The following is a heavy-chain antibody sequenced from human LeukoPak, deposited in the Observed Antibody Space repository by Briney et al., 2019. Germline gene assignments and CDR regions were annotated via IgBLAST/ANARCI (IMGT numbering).Heavy chain of an antibody. CDR1: GFTFSDYY. CDR2: ISSSGSTI. CDR3: ARYQGSVKVVTPSPLDS. Sequence: GGSLRLSCAASGFTFSDYYMSWIRQAPGKGLEWVSYISSSGSTIFYANSVKGRFTISRDNAKSSLYLQMNSLRAGDTAVYYCARYQGSVKVVTPSPLDSWGQGTLVTVSS. V-gene: IGHV3-11*01. D-gene: IGHD4-23*01. J-gene: IGHJ4*02.